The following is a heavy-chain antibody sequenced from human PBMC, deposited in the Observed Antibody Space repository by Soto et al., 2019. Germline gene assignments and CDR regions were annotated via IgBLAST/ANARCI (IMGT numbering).Heavy chain of an antibody. CDR3: ARRLIDYWKQGHAFDF. J-gene: IGHJ3*01. CDR1: GGSVSSGNYF. D-gene: IGHD1-1*01. CDR2: IYYHGDT. V-gene: IGHV4-39*01. Sequence: QLQLQEPGPGLVKPAETLSLKCADSGGSVSSGNYFWGWIRQPPGKGLEWIGNIYYHGDTYYSPSPTRRVTMSVDTPQNQSSLRLTSVPAAETAVYYCARRLIDYWKQGHAFDFWGKGTLVTVSS.